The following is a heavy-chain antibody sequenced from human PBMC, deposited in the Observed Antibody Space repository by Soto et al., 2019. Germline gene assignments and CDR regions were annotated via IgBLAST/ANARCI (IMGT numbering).Heavy chain of an antibody. V-gene: IGHV3-74*01. CDR1: GFTVRNYW. CDR3: AKDRGEEGLKFLEWFGGMDV. CDR2: IKNDGTT. D-gene: IGHD3-3*01. Sequence: PGVSLRRSCAASGFTVRNYWMNWVRQAPGKGLVWVSHIKNDGTTSYADSVEGRFTVSRDAAKNSFYLQMNSLRADDTAVYYCAKDRGEEGLKFLEWFGGMDVWGHGTTVTVSS. J-gene: IGHJ6*02.